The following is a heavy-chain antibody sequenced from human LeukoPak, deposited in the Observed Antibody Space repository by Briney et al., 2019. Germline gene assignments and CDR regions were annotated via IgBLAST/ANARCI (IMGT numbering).Heavy chain of an antibody. J-gene: IGHJ3*02. D-gene: IGHD2-2*02. CDR2: ISGSGGST. CDR1: GFTFSSYA. V-gene: IGHV3-23*01. CDR3: AREGIVVVPAAIGEAFDI. Sequence: GGSLRLSCAASGFTFSSYAMSWVRQAPGKGLEWVSAISGSGGSTYYADSVKGRFTISRDNAKNSLYLQMNSLRAEDTAVYYCAREGIVVVPAAIGEAFDIWGQGTMVTVSS.